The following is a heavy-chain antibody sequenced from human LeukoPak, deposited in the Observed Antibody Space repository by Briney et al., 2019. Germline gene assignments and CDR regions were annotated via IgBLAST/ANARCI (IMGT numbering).Heavy chain of an antibody. V-gene: IGHV4-34*01. CDR2: INHSGST. D-gene: IGHD6-19*01. CDR1: GGSFSGYY. Sequence: SETLSLTCAVYGGSFSGYYWSWIRQPPGKGLEWIGEINHSGSTNYNPSLKSRVTISVDTSKNQFSLKLSSVTAADTAVYYCARDGTSGGLDYWGQGTPVTVSS. J-gene: IGHJ4*02. CDR3: ARDGTSGGLDY.